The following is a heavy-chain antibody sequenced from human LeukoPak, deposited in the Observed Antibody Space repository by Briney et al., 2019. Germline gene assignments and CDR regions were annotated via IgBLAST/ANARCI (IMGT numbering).Heavy chain of an antibody. CDR1: GCSISSAYY. CDR2: VYHSGST. V-gene: IGHV4-38-2*02. Sequence: SETLSLTCSVSGCSISSAYYWGWIRQPPGKGLEWIGTVYHSGSTNYNPSLKSRVTISLDTSRNQFSLKLNSVTAADTAVYYCAKSNGYGLIDIWGQGTMVTVSS. D-gene: IGHD3-22*01. CDR3: AKSNGYGLIDI. J-gene: IGHJ3*02.